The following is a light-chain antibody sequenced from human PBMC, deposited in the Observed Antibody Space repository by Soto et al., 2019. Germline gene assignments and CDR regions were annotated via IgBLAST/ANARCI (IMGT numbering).Light chain of an antibody. J-gene: IGLJ1*01. CDR3: FAYTGSSTSYV. Sequence: QSALTQPASVSGSPGQSITISCIGTSSDIGSYNHVAWYQQFPGKSPKLTIYEVSSRPSGVSSRFSGSKSGNTASLTISGLKAEDEADYYCFAYTGSSTSYVFGSGTKLTVL. V-gene: IGLV2-14*01. CDR1: SSDIGSYNH. CDR2: EVS.